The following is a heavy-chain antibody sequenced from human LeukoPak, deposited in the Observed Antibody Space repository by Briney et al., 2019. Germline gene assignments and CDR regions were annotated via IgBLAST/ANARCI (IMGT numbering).Heavy chain of an antibody. CDR1: GSTFGSYS. Sequence: GGSLRLSCAASGSTFGSYSMNWVRQAPGKGLEWVSSISSSSSYIYYADSVKGRFTISRDNAKNSLYLQMNSLRAEDTAVYYRARIVLTGRINWFDPWGQGTLVTVSS. CDR3: ARIVLTGRINWFDP. CDR2: ISSSSSYI. D-gene: IGHD3-9*01. V-gene: IGHV3-21*01. J-gene: IGHJ5*02.